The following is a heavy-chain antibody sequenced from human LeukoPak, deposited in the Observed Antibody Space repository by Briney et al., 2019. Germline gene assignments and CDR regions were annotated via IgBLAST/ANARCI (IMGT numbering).Heavy chain of an antibody. V-gene: IGHV3-48*04. CDR1: GFTFSSYS. J-gene: IGHJ4*02. CDR3: ARDRNPGCSSTSCYTGY. D-gene: IGHD2-2*02. CDR2: ISSSSTI. Sequence: GGSLRLSCAASGFTFSSYSMNWVRQAPGKGLEWVSYISSSSTIYYADSVKGRFTISRDNAKNSLYLQMNSLRAEDTAVYYCARDRNPGCSSTSCYTGYWGQGTLVTVSS.